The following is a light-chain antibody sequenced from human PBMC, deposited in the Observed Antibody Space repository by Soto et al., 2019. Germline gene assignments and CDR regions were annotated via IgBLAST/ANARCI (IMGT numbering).Light chain of an antibody. J-gene: IGKJ1*01. V-gene: IGKV3-20*01. CDR1: QGVDSSF. CDR2: GAS. CDR3: QQYVSSVT. Sequence: EIVLTQSPGSLSLSPGERATLSCRASQGVDSSFFAWYQKKPGQAPSLLLYGASKRATGIPERFSGSGSGTDFTLTISRLEPEDFAVYYCQQYVSSVTFGQGTKVEIK.